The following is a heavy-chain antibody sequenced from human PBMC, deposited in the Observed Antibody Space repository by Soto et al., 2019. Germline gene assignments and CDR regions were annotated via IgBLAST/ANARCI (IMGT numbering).Heavy chain of an antibody. V-gene: IGHV3-33*01. CDR2: IWYDGSNK. D-gene: IGHD3-22*01. CDR3: ARDLSLDSRKRYYYGMDV. Sequence: QVQLVESGGGVVQPGRSLRLSCAASGFTFSSYGMHWVRQAPGKGLEWVAVIWYDGSNKYYADSVKGRFTISRDNSKNTLYLQMNSLRAEDTAVYYCARDLSLDSRKRYYYGMDVWGQGTTVTVSS. CDR1: GFTFSSYG. J-gene: IGHJ6*02.